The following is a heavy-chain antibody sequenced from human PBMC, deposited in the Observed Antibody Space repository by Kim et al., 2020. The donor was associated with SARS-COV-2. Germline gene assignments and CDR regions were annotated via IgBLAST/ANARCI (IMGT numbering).Heavy chain of an antibody. CDR1: GGSISSYY. Sequence: SETLSLTCTVSGGSISSYYWSWIRQPPGNGLEWIGYIYYSGSTNYNPSLKSRVTISVDTSKNQFSLKLSSVTAADTAVYYCARDSSSWYYFDYWGQGTLVTVSS. CDR3: ARDSSSWYYFDY. J-gene: IGHJ4*02. CDR2: IYYSGST. V-gene: IGHV4-59*08. D-gene: IGHD6-13*01.